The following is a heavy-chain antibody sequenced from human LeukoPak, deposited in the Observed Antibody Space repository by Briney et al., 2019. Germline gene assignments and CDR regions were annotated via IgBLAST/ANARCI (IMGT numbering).Heavy chain of an antibody. J-gene: IGHJ5*02. CDR3: AREEVYCSSTSCYFP. Sequence: SSVKVSCKASGGTFSSYAISWVRQAPGQGLEWMGGIIPIFGTANYAQKSQGRVTITADESTSTAYMELSSLRSEDTAVYYCAREEVYCSSTSCYFPWGQGTLVIVSS. V-gene: IGHV1-69*13. CDR1: GGTFSSYA. CDR2: IIPIFGTA. D-gene: IGHD2-2*01.